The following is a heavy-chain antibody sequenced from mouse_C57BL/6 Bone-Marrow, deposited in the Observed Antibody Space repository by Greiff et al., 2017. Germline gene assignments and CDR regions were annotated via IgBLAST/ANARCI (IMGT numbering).Heavy chain of an antibody. CDR1: GFTFSNYW. V-gene: IGHV6-3*01. Sequence: EVKVEESGGGLVQPGGSMKLSCVASGFTFSNYWMNWVRQSPEKGLEWVAQIRLKSDNYATHYAESVKGRFTISRDDSKSSVYLQMNNLRAEDTGIYYCTELEYFDYWGQGTTLTVSS. J-gene: IGHJ2*01. CDR2: IRLKSDNYAT. CDR3: TELEYFDY.